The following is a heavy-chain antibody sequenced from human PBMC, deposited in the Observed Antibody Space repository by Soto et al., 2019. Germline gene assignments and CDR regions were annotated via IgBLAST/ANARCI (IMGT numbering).Heavy chain of an antibody. CDR3: ARVEVSGGPFDP. J-gene: IGHJ5*02. CDR1: GVTFTSYT. CDR2: IIPMFGTT. Sequence: ASVKVSCKASGVTFTSYTITWVRQAPGQGLEWMGGIIPMFGTTNYAQKFQGRVTITADKSTNTDYMELSSLRSDDTAVYYCARVEVSGGPFDPWGQGTLVTVSS. V-gene: IGHV1-69*06. D-gene: IGHD3-10*01.